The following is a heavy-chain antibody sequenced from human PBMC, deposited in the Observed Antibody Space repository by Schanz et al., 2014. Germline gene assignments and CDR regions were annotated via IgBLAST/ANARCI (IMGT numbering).Heavy chain of an antibody. J-gene: IGHJ4*02. D-gene: IGHD5-18*01. V-gene: IGHV3-21*01. CDR2: ISYGTSYI. Sequence: EVKMVESGGGLVKPGGSLRLSCAASGFNFSSYSLNWVRQAPGKGLEWVSSISYGTSYIYYAESVKGRFTISRDNAKNSLYLQMNGLRAEDTAVYYCARVSFADPRLYRGMDRDIDYWGQGTLVTVSS. CDR3: ARVSFADPRLYRGMDRDIDY. CDR1: GFNFSSYS.